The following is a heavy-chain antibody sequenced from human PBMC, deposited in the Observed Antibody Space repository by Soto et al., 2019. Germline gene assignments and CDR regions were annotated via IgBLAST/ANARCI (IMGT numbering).Heavy chain of an antibody. J-gene: IGHJ4*02. D-gene: IGHD4-17*01. CDR2: ISSSSSYI. CDR3: WGTVTNIGYFDY. V-gene: IGHV3-21*01. Sequence: PGGSLRLSCAASGFTFSSYSMNWVRQAPGKGLEWVSSISSSSSYIYYADSVKGRFTISRDNAKNSLYLQMNSLRAEDTAVYYCWGTVTNIGYFDYWGQGTLVTVSS. CDR1: GFTFSSYS.